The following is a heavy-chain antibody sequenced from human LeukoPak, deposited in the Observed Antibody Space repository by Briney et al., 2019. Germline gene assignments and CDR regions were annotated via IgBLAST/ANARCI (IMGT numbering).Heavy chain of an antibody. D-gene: IGHD6-19*01. CDR2: IRSKANGYAT. Sequence: GGSLRLSCAASGFTFSGSAMHWVRQASGKGLEWVGRIRSKANGYATAYAASVKGRFTISRDDSKNTAYLQMNSLKTEDTAVYYCTRLSSGWSYYSDYWGQGTLVTVSS. CDR3: TRLSSGWSYYSDY. V-gene: IGHV3-73*01. J-gene: IGHJ4*02. CDR1: GFTFSGSA.